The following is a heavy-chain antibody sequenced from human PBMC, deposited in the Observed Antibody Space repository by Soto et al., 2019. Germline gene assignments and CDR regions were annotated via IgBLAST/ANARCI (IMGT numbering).Heavy chain of an antibody. CDR2: IYTSGST. Sequence: SETLSLTCTVSGGSISSYYWSWIRQPAGKGLEWIGRIYTSGSTNYNPSLKSRVTMSVDTSKNQFSLKLSSVTAADTTVYYCARSEHGYYYDSSGYLFDYWGQGTLVTVSS. D-gene: IGHD3-22*01. V-gene: IGHV4-4*07. CDR3: ARSEHGYYYDSSGYLFDY. J-gene: IGHJ4*02. CDR1: GGSISSYY.